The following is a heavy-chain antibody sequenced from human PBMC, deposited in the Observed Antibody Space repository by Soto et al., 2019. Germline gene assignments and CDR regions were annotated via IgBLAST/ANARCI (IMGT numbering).Heavy chain of an antibody. J-gene: IGHJ6*02. CDR3: AKYYTVTTSCYYYYGLDV. CDR1: GFPFSNYA. CDR2: ISGSGSSR. D-gene: IGHD3-3*01. V-gene: IGHV3-23*01. Sequence: PGGSLRLSCTASGFPFSNYAMTWVRQAPGKGLEWVSTISGSGSSRYTADSVRGRFIISRDNSRNTLSLQMNGLRAEDTAIYYCAKYYTVTTSCYYYYGLDVWGQGTTVTVSS.